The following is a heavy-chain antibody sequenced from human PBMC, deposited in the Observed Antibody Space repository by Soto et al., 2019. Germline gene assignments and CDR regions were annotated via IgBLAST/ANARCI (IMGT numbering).Heavy chain of an antibody. J-gene: IGHJ4*02. V-gene: IGHV3-53*01. D-gene: IGHD5-12*01. CDR2: IYSAGST. Sequence: GGSLRLSCAASGFTINNNYMSWVRQAPGKGLEWVSVIYSAGSTYYSDSVKGRFTISRDNSKNTLYLQMNSLRAEDTAVYYCARARDGYTFLYEPTWGRGTLLTVSS. CDR3: ARARDGYTFLYEPT. CDR1: GFTINNNY.